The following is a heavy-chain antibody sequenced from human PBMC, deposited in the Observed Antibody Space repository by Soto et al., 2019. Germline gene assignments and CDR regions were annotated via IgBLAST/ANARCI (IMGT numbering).Heavy chain of an antibody. J-gene: IGHJ4*02. CDR2: INTSNGDT. CDR3: ARDSAAHGPVFDY. CDR1: GYTFSTYG. D-gene: IGHD6-13*01. V-gene: IGHV1-18*04. Sequence: QVQLVQSGTAVKKPGASVKVSCKASGYTFSTYGISWVRQAPGQGLEWMAWINTSNGDTHYAQKVQDRVSMTTDRLTSTAYMELRSLRADDTAIYYCARDSAAHGPVFDYWGQGTLVTVSS.